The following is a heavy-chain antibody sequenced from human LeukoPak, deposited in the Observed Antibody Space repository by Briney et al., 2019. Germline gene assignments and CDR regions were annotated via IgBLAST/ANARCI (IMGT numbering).Heavy chain of an antibody. J-gene: IGHJ6*03. V-gene: IGHV4-38-2*01. CDR1: GYSISSGYY. Sequence: PSETLSLTCAVSGYSISSGYYWGWIRQPPGKGLEWIGSIYHSGSTYYNPSLKSRVTISVDTSKNQFSLKLSSVTAADTAVYYCARLDYGDYPYYYYYMDVWGEGTTVTVSS. CDR3: ARLDYGDYPYYYYYMDV. D-gene: IGHD4-17*01. CDR2: IYHSGST.